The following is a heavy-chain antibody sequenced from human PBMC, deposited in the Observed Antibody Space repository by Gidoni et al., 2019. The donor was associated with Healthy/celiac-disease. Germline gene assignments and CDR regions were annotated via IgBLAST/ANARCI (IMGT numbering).Heavy chain of an antibody. CDR2: IYHSGST. V-gene: IGHV4-38-2*02. CDR1: RYSISSGYS. CDR3: ARVPARSGSYGY. J-gene: IGHJ4*02. Sequence: QVPLQESGPGLVTPSATLSLPCPVSRYSISSGYSGGWIRQPPGKGLEWIGSIYHSGSTYYNPSLKSRVTISVDTSKNQFSLKLSAVTAADTAVYYCARVPARSGSYGYWGQGTLVTVSS. D-gene: IGHD1-26*01.